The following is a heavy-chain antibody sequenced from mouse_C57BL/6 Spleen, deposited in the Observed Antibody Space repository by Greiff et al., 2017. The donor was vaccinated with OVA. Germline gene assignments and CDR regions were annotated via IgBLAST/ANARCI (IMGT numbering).Heavy chain of an antibody. Sequence: QVQLQQPGTELVKPGASVKLSCKASGYTFTSYWMHWVKQRPGQGLEWIGNIIPSNGGTNYNEKFKSKATLTVDKSSSTAYMQLSSLTSEDSAVYYCAREGSYYSNSAWFAYWGQGTLVTVSA. CDR2: IIPSNGGT. D-gene: IGHD2-5*01. CDR1: GYTFTSYW. J-gene: IGHJ3*01. V-gene: IGHV1-53*01. CDR3: AREGSYYSNSAWFAY.